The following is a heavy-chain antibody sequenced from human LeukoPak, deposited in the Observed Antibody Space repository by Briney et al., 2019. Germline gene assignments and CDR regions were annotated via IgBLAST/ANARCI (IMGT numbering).Heavy chain of an antibody. J-gene: IGHJ3*02. Sequence: GGSLRLSCAASGFTFSSYGMHWVRQAPGKGLEWVAVIWYDGSNKYYADSVKGRFTISRDNSKNTLYLQMNSLRAEDTAVYYCARGHYDYVWGSYRPNDAFDIWGQGTMVTVSS. CDR1: GFTFSSYG. D-gene: IGHD3-16*02. CDR2: IWYDGSNK. CDR3: ARGHYDYVWGSYRPNDAFDI. V-gene: IGHV3-33*01.